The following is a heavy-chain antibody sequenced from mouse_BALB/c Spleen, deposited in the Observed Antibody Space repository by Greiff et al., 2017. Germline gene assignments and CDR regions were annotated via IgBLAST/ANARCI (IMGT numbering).Heavy chain of an antibody. CDR2: INPNNGGT. CDR3: AKSIYYYGSGVYWYFDV. J-gene: IGHJ1*01. CDR1: GYTFTDYN. Sequence: VHVKQSGPELVKPGASVKIPCKASGYTFTDYNMDWVKQSHGKSLEWIGDINPNNGGTIYNQKFKGKATLTVDKSSSTAYMELRSLTSEDTAVYYCAKSIYYYGSGVYWYFDVWGAGTTVTVSS. D-gene: IGHD1-1*01. V-gene: IGHV1-18*01.